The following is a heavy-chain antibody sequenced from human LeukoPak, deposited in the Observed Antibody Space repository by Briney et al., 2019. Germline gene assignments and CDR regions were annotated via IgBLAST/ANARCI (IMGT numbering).Heavy chain of an antibody. D-gene: IGHD5-12*01. CDR3: ARKLKYVDIVAADAFDI. V-gene: IGHV4-59*07. CDR2: ISSSGST. CDR1: GGSMRSYY. Sequence: SDTLSLTCTVSGGSMRSYYWSWIRQPPGKGLEWIGRISSSGSTNYNPSLKSRVTISVDTSKNQFSLKLSSVPAADTAVYYCARKLKYVDIVAADAFDIWGQGTMVTVSS. J-gene: IGHJ3*02.